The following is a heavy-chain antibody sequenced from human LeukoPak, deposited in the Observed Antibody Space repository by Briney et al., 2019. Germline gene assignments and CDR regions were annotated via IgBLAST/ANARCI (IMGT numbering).Heavy chain of an antibody. J-gene: IGHJ6*02. V-gene: IGHV3-30*18. CDR2: ISYGGSNK. Sequence: GRSLRLSCAASGFTFSSYGMHWVRQAPGKGLEWVAVISYGGSNKYYADSVKGRFTISRDNSKNTLYLQMNSLRAEDTAVYYCAKDLPQGYSGSYGGYYYYGMDVWGQGTTVTVSS. CDR1: GFTFSSYG. CDR3: AKDLPQGYSGSYGGYYYYGMDV. D-gene: IGHD1-26*01.